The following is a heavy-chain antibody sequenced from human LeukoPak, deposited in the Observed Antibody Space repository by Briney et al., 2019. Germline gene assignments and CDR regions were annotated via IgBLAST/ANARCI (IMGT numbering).Heavy chain of an antibody. CDR3: ARGGRWFDP. J-gene: IGHJ5*02. CDR1: GGSISGYY. CDR2: IYYSGST. Sequence: SETLSLTCTVSGGSISGYYWTWIRQPPGKGPEWIAHIYYSGSTNYNPSLKSRVTISVDASKNQFSLNLNSVTAADTAVYYCARGGRWFDPWGQGTLVTVSS. V-gene: IGHV4-59*01.